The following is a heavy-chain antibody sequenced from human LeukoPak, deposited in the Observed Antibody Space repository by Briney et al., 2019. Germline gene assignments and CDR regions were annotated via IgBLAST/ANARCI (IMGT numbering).Heavy chain of an antibody. D-gene: IGHD6-13*01. CDR3: ARGHSRGDY. V-gene: IGHV7-4-1*02. CDR1: GYTFTSHD. Sequence: ASVKVSCKASGYTFTSHDINWVRQAPGQGLEWMGWINTNTGNPTYAQGFTGRFVFSLDTSVSTAYLQISSLKAEDTAVYYCARGHSRGDYWGQGTLVTVSS. CDR2: INTNTGNP. J-gene: IGHJ4*02.